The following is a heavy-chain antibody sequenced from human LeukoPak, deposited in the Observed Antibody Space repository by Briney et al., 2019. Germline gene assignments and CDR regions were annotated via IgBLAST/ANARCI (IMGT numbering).Heavy chain of an antibody. Sequence: GASVKVSCKASGGTFSSYAISWVRQAPGQGLEWMGGIIPIFGTANYAQKFQGRVTITADKSTSTVYMELSSLRSEDTAVYYCARDKRGIAAAGTTGPFDYWGQGTLVTVSS. J-gene: IGHJ4*02. D-gene: IGHD6-13*01. V-gene: IGHV1-69*06. CDR2: IIPIFGTA. CDR1: GGTFSSYA. CDR3: ARDKRGIAAAGTTGPFDY.